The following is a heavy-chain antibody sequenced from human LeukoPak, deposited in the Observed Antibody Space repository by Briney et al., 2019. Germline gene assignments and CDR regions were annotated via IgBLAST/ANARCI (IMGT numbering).Heavy chain of an antibody. CDR1: GYSIRSGYY. CDR2: IYHSGNT. Sequence: PSETLSLTCTVSGYSIRSGYYWGWIRQPPGKEMEWIGSIYHSGNTYYHPSLQSRVIMSVDTSKNQFSLKLSSVTAADTAVYYCARGPGGAAGVYFDYWGQGTLVAVSS. V-gene: IGHV4-38-2*02. J-gene: IGHJ4*02. CDR3: ARGPGGAAGVYFDY. D-gene: IGHD2-15*01.